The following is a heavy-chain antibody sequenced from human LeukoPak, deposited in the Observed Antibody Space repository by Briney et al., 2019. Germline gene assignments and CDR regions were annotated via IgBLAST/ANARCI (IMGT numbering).Heavy chain of an antibody. CDR2: ISGSGGST. CDR1: GFTFSSYA. CDR3: ARGSNPIYYYYGMDV. Sequence: GGSLRLSCAASGFTFSSYAMSWVREAPGKGLEWVSAISGSGGSTYYADSVKGRFTISRDNSKNTLYLQMNSLRAEDTAVYYCARGSNPIYYYYGMDVWGQGTTVTVSS. D-gene: IGHD4-11*01. J-gene: IGHJ6*02. V-gene: IGHV3-23*01.